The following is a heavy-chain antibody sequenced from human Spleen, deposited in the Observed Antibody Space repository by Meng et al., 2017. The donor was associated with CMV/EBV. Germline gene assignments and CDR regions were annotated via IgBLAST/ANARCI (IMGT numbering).Heavy chain of an antibody. CDR3: ARNSDYTTSWSWFDP. V-gene: IGHV6-1*01. CDR2: TYYRSKWYY. J-gene: IGHJ5*02. Sequence: SETLSLTCAISGDSVSSNNGAWNWIRQSPSRGLEWLGRTYYRSKWYYDYAASVKSRITIKPDTSNNQFSLELSSVTAADTAAYYCARNSDYTTSWSWFDPWGQGTLVTVSS. CDR1: GDSVSSNNGA. D-gene: IGHD6-6*01.